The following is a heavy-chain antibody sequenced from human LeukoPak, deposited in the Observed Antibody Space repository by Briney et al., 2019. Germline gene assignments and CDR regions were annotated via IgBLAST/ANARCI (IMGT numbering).Heavy chain of an antibody. CDR3: ASTRSITMVRGVTGLDV. V-gene: IGHV1-69*01. J-gene: IGHJ6*04. CDR2: IIPIFGTA. D-gene: IGHD3-10*01. CDR1: GCTFISYA. Sequence: SVKVSCKASGCTFISYAISWVRQAPGQGLEWMGGIIPIFGTANYAQKFQGRVTITADESTSTAYMELSSLRSEDTAVYYCASTRSITMVRGVTGLDVWGKGTTVTISS.